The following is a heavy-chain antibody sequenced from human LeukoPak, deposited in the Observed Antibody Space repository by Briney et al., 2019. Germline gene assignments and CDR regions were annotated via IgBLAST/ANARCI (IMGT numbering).Heavy chain of an antibody. D-gene: IGHD5-24*01. CDR1: GFTFGSYW. CDR3: ARTSTRDGYRYFDY. CDR2: IKQDGSEE. Sequence: GGSLRLSCAASGFTFGSYWMSWVRQAPGKGLEWVANIKQDGSEEYYVDSVKGRFTISRDNAKNSLYLHMNSLRAEDTAVYYCARTSTRDGYRYFDYWGQGTLVTVSS. J-gene: IGHJ4*02. V-gene: IGHV3-7*04.